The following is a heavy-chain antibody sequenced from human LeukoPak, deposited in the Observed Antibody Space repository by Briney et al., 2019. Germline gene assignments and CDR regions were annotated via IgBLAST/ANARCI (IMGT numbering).Heavy chain of an antibody. CDR3: ARDSGYVKFDP. D-gene: IGHD5-12*01. J-gene: IGHJ5*02. CDR1: GGSISSYY. Sequence: SETLSLTCTVSGGSISSYYWSWIRQPPGKGLEWIGYIYYSGSTNYNPSLKSRVTISVDTSKNQFSLKLSSVTAADTAVYYCARDSGYVKFDPWGQGTLVTVSS. CDR2: IYYSGST. V-gene: IGHV4-59*01.